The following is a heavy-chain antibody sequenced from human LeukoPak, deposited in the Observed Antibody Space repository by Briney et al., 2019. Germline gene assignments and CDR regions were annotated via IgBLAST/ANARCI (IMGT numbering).Heavy chain of an antibody. CDR3: ARARSTTNGLFDY. J-gene: IGHJ4*02. D-gene: IGHD1-14*01. V-gene: IGHV3-23*01. CDR2: GSISDIYT. CDR1: GLTLTNYA. Sequence: QPGGSLRLSCAASGLTLTNYAMSWVRQAPGKGLEWISGGSISDIYTHYADSVKGRFTVSRDASRNTLYLDMSSLRAEDTALYYCARARSTTNGLFDYWGQGTLVTVSP.